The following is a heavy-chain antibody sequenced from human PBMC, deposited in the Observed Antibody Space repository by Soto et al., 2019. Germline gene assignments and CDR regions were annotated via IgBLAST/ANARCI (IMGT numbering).Heavy chain of an antibody. J-gene: IGHJ2*01. CDR1: GGSISSSSYY. D-gene: IGHD5-12*01. CDR2: IYYSGST. V-gene: IGHV4-39*01. Sequence: QLQLQESGPGLVKPSETLSLTCTVSGGSISSSSYYWGWIRQPPGKGLEWIGSIYYSGSTYYNPSLKRRVTISVDTSKNQFSLKLSSVTAADTAVYYCARPVDIVATSWYFDLWGRGTLVTVSS. CDR3: ARPVDIVATSWYFDL.